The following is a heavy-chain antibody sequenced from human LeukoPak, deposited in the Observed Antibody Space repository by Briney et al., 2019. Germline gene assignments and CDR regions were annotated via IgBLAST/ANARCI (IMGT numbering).Heavy chain of an antibody. J-gene: IGHJ4*02. Sequence: PGGSLRLSCAASGFTFSTYTMHWVRQAPGNGLEWVAVISYDGSNKYYADSVMGRFIISRDNSKNTLYLQMNSLRAEDTAVYYCAKDLFGYSSGPFDYWGQGTLVTVSS. CDR1: GFTFSTYT. D-gene: IGHD6-19*01. V-gene: IGHV3-30-3*01. CDR2: ISYDGSNK. CDR3: AKDLFGYSSGPFDY.